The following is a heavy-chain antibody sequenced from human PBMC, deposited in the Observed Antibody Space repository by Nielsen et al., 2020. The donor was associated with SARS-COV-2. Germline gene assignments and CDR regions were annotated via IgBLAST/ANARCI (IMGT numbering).Heavy chain of an antibody. D-gene: IGHD5-12*01. J-gene: IGHJ4*02. CDR2: IYYSGST. Sequence: SETLSLTCTVSGGSISSYYWSWIRQPPGKGLEWIGYIYYSGSTNYNPSLKSRVTISVDTSKNQFSLKLSSVTAADTAVYYCARGRWGFSEYYFDYWGQGTLVTVSS. CDR3: ARGRWGFSEYYFDY. CDR1: GGSISSYY. V-gene: IGHV4-59*12.